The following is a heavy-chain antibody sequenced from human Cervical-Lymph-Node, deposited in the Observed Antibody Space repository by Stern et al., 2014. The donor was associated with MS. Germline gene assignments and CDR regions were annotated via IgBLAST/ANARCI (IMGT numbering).Heavy chain of an antibody. J-gene: IGHJ1*01. V-gene: IGHV3-33*01. CDR3: AREGGNTAEYFQH. D-gene: IGHD4-23*01. CDR2: IWDDGSNR. Sequence: QVQLLESGGGVVQPGRSLRLSCAASGFTFSSSGMPWVRQAPGKGLEWLAIIWDDGSNRYYADSVKGRFTISRDNSKNTLYLQMNSLRAEDTAVYYCAREGGNTAEYFQHWGQGTLVTVSS. CDR1: GFTFSSSG.